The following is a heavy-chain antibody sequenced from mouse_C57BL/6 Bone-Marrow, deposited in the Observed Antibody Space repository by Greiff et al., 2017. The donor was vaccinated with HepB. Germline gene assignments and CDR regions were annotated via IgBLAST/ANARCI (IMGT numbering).Heavy chain of an antibody. CDR2: IDPSDSYT. J-gene: IGHJ4*01. V-gene: IGHV1-50*01. CDR3: ARNYLYAMDY. D-gene: IGHD1-1*02. Sequence: QVQLQQPGAELVKPGASVKLSCKASGYTFTSYWMQWVKQRPGQGLEWIGEIDPSDSYTNYNQKFKGKATLTVETSSSTAYMQLSSLTSEDSAVYYCARNYLYAMDYWGQGTSVTVSS. CDR1: GYTFTSYW.